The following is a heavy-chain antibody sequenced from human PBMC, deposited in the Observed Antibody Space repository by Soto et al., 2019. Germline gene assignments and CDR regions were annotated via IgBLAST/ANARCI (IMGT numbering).Heavy chain of an antibody. Sequence: PSETLSLTCSVSGGSISSSSYYWGWIRQPPGKGLEWIGSIYYSGSTYYNPSLKSRVTISVDTSKNQFSLKLSSVTAADTAVYYCARRRMESSGWYPPSLNYYGMDVWGKGTTATVSS. D-gene: IGHD6-19*01. J-gene: IGHJ6*04. V-gene: IGHV4-39*01. CDR2: IYYSGST. CDR3: ARRRMESSGWYPPSLNYYGMDV. CDR1: GGSISSSSYY.